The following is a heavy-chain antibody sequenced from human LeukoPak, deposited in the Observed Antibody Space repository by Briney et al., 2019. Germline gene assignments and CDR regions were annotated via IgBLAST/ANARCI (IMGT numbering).Heavy chain of an antibody. V-gene: IGHV4-38-2*01. D-gene: IGHD6-25*01. CDR1: GYSISSGYY. CDR2: IYHSGST. J-gene: IGHJ4*02. CDR3: ARQGVDEAAPYYFDY. Sequence: SETLSLTCAVSGYSISSGYYWGWIRQPPGKGLEWIGSIYHSGSTYYTPSLKSRVTISVDTSKNQFSLKLSSVTAADTAVYYCARQGVDEAAPYYFDYWGQGTLVTVSS.